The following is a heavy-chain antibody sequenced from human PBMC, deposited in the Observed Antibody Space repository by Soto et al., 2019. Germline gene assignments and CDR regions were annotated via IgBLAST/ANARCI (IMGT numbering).Heavy chain of an antibody. D-gene: IGHD3-3*01. CDR1: GGSVSSSTYY. CDR2: MYSSGSI. V-gene: IGHV4-39*01. CDR3: TRRITIFGVDPGLDY. Sequence: QLQFQESGPGLVRPSETLSLTCTVSGGSVSSSTYYWTWIRQPPGKGLEWIGTMYSSGSIYYNPSLQSRAPISVARSQNQFSLKVRSVTAADTAVYYCTRRITIFGVDPGLDYWGQGTLVTVS. J-gene: IGHJ4*02.